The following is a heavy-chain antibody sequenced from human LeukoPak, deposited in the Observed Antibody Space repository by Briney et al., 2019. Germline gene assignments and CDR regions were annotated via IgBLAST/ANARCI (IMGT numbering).Heavy chain of an antibody. J-gene: IGHJ3*02. CDR2: ISSSGSTI. D-gene: IGHD4-17*01. CDR1: GFTFSDYY. CDR3: ARVGRRVEAHYGDYSANDAFDI. Sequence: PGGSLRLSCAASGFTFSDYYMSWIRQAPGKGLEWVSYISSSGSTIYYADSVKGRFTISRDNAKDSLYLQMNSLRAEDTAVYYCARVGRRVEAHYGDYSANDAFDIWGQGTMVTVSS. V-gene: IGHV3-11*04.